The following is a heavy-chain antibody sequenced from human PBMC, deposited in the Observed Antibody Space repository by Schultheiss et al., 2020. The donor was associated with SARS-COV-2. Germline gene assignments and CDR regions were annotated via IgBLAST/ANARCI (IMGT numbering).Heavy chain of an antibody. V-gene: IGHV4-59*08. CDR2: IYYSGST. D-gene: IGHD3-3*01. CDR1: GGSISNYY. Sequence: SETLSLTCTVSGGSISNYYWSWIRQPPGKGLEWIGYIYYSGSTYYNPSLKSRVTISVDTSKNQFSLKLSSVTAADTAVYYCARNKELRFLEWLPAIRSYFDYWGQGTLVTVSS. J-gene: IGHJ4*02. CDR3: ARNKELRFLEWLPAIRSYFDY.